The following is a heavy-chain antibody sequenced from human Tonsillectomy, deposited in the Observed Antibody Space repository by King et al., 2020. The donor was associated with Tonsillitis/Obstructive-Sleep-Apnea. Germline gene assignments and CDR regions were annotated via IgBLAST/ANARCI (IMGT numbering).Heavy chain of an antibody. CDR3: AGEHSCSLDY. V-gene: IGHV4-34*01. Sequence: VQLQQLGAGLLKPSETLSRTCAVYDRSFSGYYWSWIRQPPGKGLEWIGEIDHTGSTNYNPSLKSRVTISVDTSKNQFSLKMSSVTAADTAVYYCAGEHSCSLDYWGQGSLVTVSS. D-gene: IGHD6-13*01. CDR2: IDHTGST. J-gene: IGHJ4*02. CDR1: DRSFSGYY.